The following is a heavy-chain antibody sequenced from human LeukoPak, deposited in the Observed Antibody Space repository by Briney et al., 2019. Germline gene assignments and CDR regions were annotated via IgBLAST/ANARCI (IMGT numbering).Heavy chain of an antibody. CDR3: AKGIRFLEWLLADY. CDR1: GFTFSSYA. Sequence: GGSLRLSCAASGFTFSSYAMSWVRQAPGKGLEWASAISGSGGSTYYADSVKGRFTISRDNSKNTLYLQMNSLRAEDTAVYYCAKGIRFLEWLLADYWGQGTLVTVSS. J-gene: IGHJ4*02. V-gene: IGHV3-23*01. D-gene: IGHD3-3*01. CDR2: ISGSGGST.